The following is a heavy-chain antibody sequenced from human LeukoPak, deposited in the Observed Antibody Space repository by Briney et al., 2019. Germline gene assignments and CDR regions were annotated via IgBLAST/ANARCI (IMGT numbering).Heavy chain of an antibody. CDR1: GGSISGYY. D-gene: IGHD3-3*01. V-gene: IGHV4-4*07. CDR2: MDTSGHT. J-gene: IGHJ5*02. CDR3: ARHWSHSVAQFGRSFWFDP. Sequence: KTSETLSLTCIVSGGSISGYYWSWIRQPAGKGLEWIGHMDTSGHTNYNSSLMSRVTMSVDTSKNQFSLRLTSVTAADMAVYYCARHWSHSVAQFGRSFWFDPWGQGTLVTVSS.